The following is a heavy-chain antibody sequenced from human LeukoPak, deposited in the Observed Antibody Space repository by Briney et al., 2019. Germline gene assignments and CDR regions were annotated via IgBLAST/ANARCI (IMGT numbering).Heavy chain of an antibody. Sequence: SETLSLTCTVSGDSISSGDYYWSWIRQPAGKGLEWIGRISSSGSTNYNPSLKSRVTMSVDTSKNQFSLKLSSVTAADTAVYYCARAPAGLTGNWFDPWGQGTLVTVSS. D-gene: IGHD1-14*01. J-gene: IGHJ5*02. CDR3: ARAPAGLTGNWFDP. CDR1: GDSISSGDYY. CDR2: ISSSGST. V-gene: IGHV4-61*02.